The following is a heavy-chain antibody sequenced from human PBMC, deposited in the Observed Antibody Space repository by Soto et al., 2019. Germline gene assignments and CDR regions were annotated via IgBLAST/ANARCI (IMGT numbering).Heavy chain of an antibody. Sequence: ASVKGSCKASGYTFTSYAMHWVRQAPGQRLEWMGWIDTGNGNTKYSQKFQDRITITRDTSARTAYMELNNLRSGDTAVYYCAKDRAHYDNRGLEWGQGNLVTV. D-gene: IGHD3-22*01. CDR2: IDTGNGNT. CDR3: AKDRAHYDNRGLE. V-gene: IGHV1-3*04. J-gene: IGHJ4*02. CDR1: GYTFTSYA.